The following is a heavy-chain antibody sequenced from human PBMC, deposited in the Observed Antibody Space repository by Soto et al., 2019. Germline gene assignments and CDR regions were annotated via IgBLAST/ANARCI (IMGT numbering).Heavy chain of an antibody. J-gene: IGHJ4*02. CDR2: IYHTGNT. CDR1: GGSINNGDYY. CDR3: ARPGQLWSPFDY. Sequence: SETLSLTCTVSGGSINNGDYYWSWIRQPPGKGLEWIGYIYHTGNTYYNPSLKSRLTISVDTSKNQFSLKLNSVTAADTAVYYCARPGQLWSPFDYWGQGTLVTVSS. V-gene: IGHV4-30-4*01. D-gene: IGHD5-18*01.